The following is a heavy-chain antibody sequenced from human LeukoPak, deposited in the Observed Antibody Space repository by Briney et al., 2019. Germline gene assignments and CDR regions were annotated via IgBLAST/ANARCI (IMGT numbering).Heavy chain of an antibody. Sequence: GGSLRLSCAASGFTFSSYTMNWVRQAPGKGLEWVSSISSSSTYIHYAGSLQGRFTISRDNAKSSLYLQMNSLRAEDTAVCYCAREGADAFDIWGQGTMVTVSS. CDR1: GFTFSSYT. CDR2: ISSSSTYI. D-gene: IGHD1-26*01. J-gene: IGHJ3*02. CDR3: AREGADAFDI. V-gene: IGHV3-21*01.